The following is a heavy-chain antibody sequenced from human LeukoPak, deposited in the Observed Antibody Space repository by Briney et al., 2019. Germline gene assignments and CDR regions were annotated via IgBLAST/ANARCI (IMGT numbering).Heavy chain of an antibody. CDR1: GFSFRSHG. Sequence: PGGSLRLSCAASGFSFRSHGMNWVRQAPGKGLEWVSYITSSGSSIYYADSVKGRFTISRDNAKNSLYLQMNSLRAEDTAVYYCARDGGSGTSTGYNGYYYYGMDVWGQGTTVTVSS. CDR3: ARDGGSGTSTGYNGYYYYGMDV. V-gene: IGHV3-48*01. CDR2: ITSSGSSI. D-gene: IGHD3-9*01. J-gene: IGHJ6*02.